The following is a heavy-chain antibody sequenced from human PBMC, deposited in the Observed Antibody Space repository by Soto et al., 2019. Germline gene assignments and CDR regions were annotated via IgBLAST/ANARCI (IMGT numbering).Heavy chain of an antibody. CDR3: ARDPYRHIPGFQFDY. CDR1: GDSVSSNSAA. J-gene: IGHJ4*02. V-gene: IGHV6-1*01. CDR2: TYYRSKWYN. Sequence: PSQTLSLPCAISGDSVSSNSAAWNWISQSPSRGLEWLGRTYYRSKWYNDYAVSVKSRITINPDTSKNQFSLQLNSVTPEDTAVYYCARDPYRHIPGFQFDYWGQGTLVTVSS. D-gene: IGHD1-26*01.